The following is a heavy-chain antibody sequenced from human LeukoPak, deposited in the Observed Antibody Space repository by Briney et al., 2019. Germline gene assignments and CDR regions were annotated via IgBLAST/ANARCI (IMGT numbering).Heavy chain of an antibody. CDR1: GFTFDDYA. CDR3: AKGSEYYYGSGSHDY. J-gene: IGHJ4*02. V-gene: IGHV3-9*01. CDR2: ISWNSGSI. Sequence: GRSLRLSCAASGFTFDDYAMHWVRQAPGKGLEWVSGISWNSGSIGYADSVKGRFTISRDNSKNTLYLQMNSLRAEDTAVYCCAKGSEYYYGSGSHDYWGQGTLVTVSS. D-gene: IGHD3-10*01.